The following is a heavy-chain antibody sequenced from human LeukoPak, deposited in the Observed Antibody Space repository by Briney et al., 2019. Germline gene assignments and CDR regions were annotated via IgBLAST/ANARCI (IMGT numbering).Heavy chain of an antibody. D-gene: IGHD6-19*01. J-gene: IGHJ4*02. CDR1: GGPIGGSISSYY. V-gene: IGHV4-59*01. CDR3: ARVRYSSGWYPFDY. Sequence: SETLSLTCTVSGGPIGGSISSYYWSWIRQPPGKGLEWIGYIYYSGSTNYNPSLKSRVTISVDTSKNQFSLKLSSVTAADTAVYYCARVRYSSGWYPFDYWGQGTLVTVSS. CDR2: IYYSGST.